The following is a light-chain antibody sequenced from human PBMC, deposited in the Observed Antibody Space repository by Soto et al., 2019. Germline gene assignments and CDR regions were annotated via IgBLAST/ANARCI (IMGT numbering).Light chain of an antibody. Sequence: ENVLTQSPGTLSLSPGESTTLSCRASQSVGRNFLAWYQQKPGRAPRLLIHGASYRATGIPDRFSGSGSETYFTLTISRLEPEDSAVYYCHQYAASPLTFGGGTKVEIK. CDR3: HQYAASPLT. CDR2: GAS. CDR1: QSVGRNF. V-gene: IGKV3-20*01. J-gene: IGKJ4*01.